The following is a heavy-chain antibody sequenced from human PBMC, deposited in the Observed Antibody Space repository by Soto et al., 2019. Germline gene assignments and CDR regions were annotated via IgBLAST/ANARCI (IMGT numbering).Heavy chain of an antibody. J-gene: IGHJ6*03. CDR2: IYYSGST. CDR1: GGTISSYY. D-gene: IGHD3-10*01. CDR3: ARGVGELLLGFYYYYMDV. Sequence: PSETLSLTCTVSGGTISSYYWSWIRQHPGKGLEWIGYIYYSGSTNYNPSLKSRVTISVDTSKNQFSLKLSSVTAADTAVYYCARGVGELLLGFYYYYMDVWGKGTTVTVSS. V-gene: IGHV4-59*01.